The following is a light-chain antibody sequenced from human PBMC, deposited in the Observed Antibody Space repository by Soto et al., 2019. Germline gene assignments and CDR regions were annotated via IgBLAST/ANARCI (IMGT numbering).Light chain of an antibody. CDR1: QSISSY. Sequence: DIQMTQSPSSLSASVGDRVTITCRASQSISSYLNWYRQKSGKAPKLLIYAASSLQSGVPSRFSGSGSGTDFTLTISSLEPEDFAVYYCQQRSNRAGTFGQGTKVDIK. J-gene: IGKJ1*01. CDR3: QQRSNRAGT. CDR2: AAS. V-gene: IGKV1-39*01.